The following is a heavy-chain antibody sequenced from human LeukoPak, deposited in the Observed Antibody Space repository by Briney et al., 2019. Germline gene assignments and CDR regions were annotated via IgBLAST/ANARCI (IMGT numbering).Heavy chain of an antibody. V-gene: IGHV3-7*01. CDR3: ARDKEAAVDFWSGYYPL. Sequence: GGSLRLSCAASGFTFNSYWMGWVRQAPGKGLEWVANIKRDGSEKYYGDFVKGRFTISRDNAKNSLYLQMNSLRVEDTAVYYCARDKEAAVDFWSGYYPLWGQGTLVTVSS. J-gene: IGHJ4*02. CDR1: GFTFNSYW. CDR2: IKRDGSEK. D-gene: IGHD3-3*01.